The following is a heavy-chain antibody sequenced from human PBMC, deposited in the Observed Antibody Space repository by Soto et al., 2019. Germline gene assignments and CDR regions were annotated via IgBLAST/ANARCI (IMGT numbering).Heavy chain of an antibody. CDR1: GFTFSSYA. CDR2: ISSSSSTV. V-gene: IGHV3-48*02. D-gene: IGHD6-19*01. Sequence: GGSLRLSCAASGFTFSSYAMSWVRQAPGKGLEWVSAISSSSSTVYYADSVKGRFTISRDNAKNSLYLQMNSLRDEDTAVYYCARAYSRYSSGWYSYWGQGTLVTVSS. J-gene: IGHJ4*02. CDR3: ARAYSRYSSGWYSY.